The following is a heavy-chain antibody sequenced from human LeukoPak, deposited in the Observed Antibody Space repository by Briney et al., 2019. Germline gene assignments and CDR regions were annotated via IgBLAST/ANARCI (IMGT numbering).Heavy chain of an antibody. V-gene: IGHV3-73*01. J-gene: IGHJ4*02. CDR3: AKSGYNRFDY. CDR2: IRSKANNYAT. Sequence: GGSLRLSCAASGLIFSGSAIHWVRQASGRGLEWVGRIRSKANNYATAYAASVKGRFTISRDNSKNTLYLQMNSLRAEDTAVYYCAKSGYNRFDYWGQGTLVTVSS. D-gene: IGHD5-24*01. CDR1: GLIFSGSA.